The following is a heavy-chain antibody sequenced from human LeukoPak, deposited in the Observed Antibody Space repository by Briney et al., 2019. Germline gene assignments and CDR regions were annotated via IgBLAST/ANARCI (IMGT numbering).Heavy chain of an antibody. CDR1: SGSFNGYY. J-gene: IGHJ6*02. CDR2: VNHSGNS. D-gene: IGHD2-2*01. Sequence: SDTVSPIRALYSGSFNGYYWRWLRQPARQGLEWMGEVNHSGNSNYSPPLKTRVTISVATTNNQCSPNLTSATAAATAIYYCASQLLPGYYYAMNIWGQGTTVTVSS. CDR3: ASQLLPGYYYAMNI. V-gene: IGHV4-34*01.